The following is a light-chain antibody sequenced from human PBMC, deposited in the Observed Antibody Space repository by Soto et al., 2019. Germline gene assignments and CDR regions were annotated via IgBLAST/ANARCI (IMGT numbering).Light chain of an antibody. J-gene: IGKJ1*01. V-gene: IGKV2-28*01. Sequence: IVMTQSPLSLSVTPGEAAYISCMSIARLLHKNGYNYVDWYMKKPGQYPQILIYLGSNRASGVPDRFSGSGSDTYFKLEISRVEADDVGVYYCMQPLENFRTFGQWPKVDIK. CDR2: LGS. CDR1: ARLLHKNGYNY. CDR3: MQPLENFRT.